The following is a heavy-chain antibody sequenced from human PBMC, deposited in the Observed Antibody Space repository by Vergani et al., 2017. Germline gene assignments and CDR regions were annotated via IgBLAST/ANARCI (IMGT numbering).Heavy chain of an antibody. CDR1: GFTFSSYG. Sequence: QVQLVESGGGVVQPGRSLRLSCAASGFTFSSYGMHWVRQAPGKGLEWVAVIWYDGSNKYYADSVKGRFTISRDNSKNTLYLQMNSLRAEDTAVYYCASETYGSGSYYNRDYYYGMDVWGQGP. CDR3: ASETYGSGSYYNRDYYYGMDV. V-gene: IGHV3-33*01. J-gene: IGHJ6*02. D-gene: IGHD3-10*01. CDR2: IWYDGSNK.